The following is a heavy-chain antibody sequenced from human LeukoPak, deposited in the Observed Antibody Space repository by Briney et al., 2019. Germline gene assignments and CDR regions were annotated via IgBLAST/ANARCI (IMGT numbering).Heavy chain of an antibody. J-gene: IGHJ4*02. D-gene: IGHD1-26*01. CDR2: ISGSGGST. CDR1: GFTFSSYA. Sequence: PGGSLRLSCAASGFTFSSYAMSWVRQAPGKGLEWVSAISGSGGSTYYADSVKGRFTISRDNSKNTLYLQMNSLRAEDTAVYYCAKDQGPIVGATSPLFDYWGQGTLVTVSS. CDR3: AKDQGPIVGATSPLFDY. V-gene: IGHV3-23*01.